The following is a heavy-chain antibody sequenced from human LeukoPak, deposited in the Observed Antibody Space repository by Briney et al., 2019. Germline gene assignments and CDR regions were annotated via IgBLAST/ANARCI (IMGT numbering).Heavy chain of an antibody. CDR2: IVVGSGNT. CDR3: AANSMTTVTYYFDY. CDR1: GFTFTSSA. Sequence: GTSVKVSCKASGFTFTSSAMQWVRQARGQRLEWIGWIVVGSGNTNYAQKFQGRVTITRDMSTSTAYMELSSLRSEDTAVYYCAANSMTTVTYYFDYWGQGTLVTVSS. D-gene: IGHD4-11*01. J-gene: IGHJ4*02. V-gene: IGHV1-58*02.